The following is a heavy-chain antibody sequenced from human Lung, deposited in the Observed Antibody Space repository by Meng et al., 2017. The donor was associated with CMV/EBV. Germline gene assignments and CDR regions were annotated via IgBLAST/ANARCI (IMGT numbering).Heavy chain of an antibody. V-gene: IGHV1-46*01. D-gene: IGHD2-2*02. CDR2: INPSGGNT. Sequence: ASVKVSCKASGYTFTSYYMHWVRQAPGQGLEWMGIINPSGGNTSYAQKFQGRVTMTRDTSTSTVYMELSSLRSEDTAVYYCARLYCSSTSCYTAGYVQHWGQGTLVTVSS. CDR1: GYTFTSYY. J-gene: IGHJ1*01. CDR3: ARLYCSSTSCYTAGYVQH.